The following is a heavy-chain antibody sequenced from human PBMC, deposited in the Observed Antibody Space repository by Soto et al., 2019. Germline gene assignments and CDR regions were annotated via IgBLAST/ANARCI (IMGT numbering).Heavy chain of an antibody. Sequence: SETLSLTCTVSGGSISSGGYYWSWIRQHPGKGLEWIGYIYYSGSTYYSPSLKSRVTISVDTSKNQFSLKLSSVTAADTAVYYCARAHHSTVTTLNRSYYYYYGMDVWGQGTTVTVSS. D-gene: IGHD4-17*01. CDR1: GGSISSGGYY. J-gene: IGHJ6*02. CDR3: ARAHHSTVTTLNRSYYYYYGMDV. CDR2: IYYSGST. V-gene: IGHV4-31*03.